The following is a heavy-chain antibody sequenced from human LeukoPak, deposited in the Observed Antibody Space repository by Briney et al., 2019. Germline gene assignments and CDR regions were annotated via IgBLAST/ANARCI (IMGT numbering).Heavy chain of an antibody. Sequence: GGSLRLSCTVSGFTFGSHWMAWARQAPGKGLVWVSRISTDGSVTSYADSVKGRFTISRDNAKNTMYLQMNSLRAEDTAVYYCARIGGSGSYSGHYFDHWGQGTLVTVSS. V-gene: IGHV3-74*01. CDR2: ISTDGSVT. D-gene: IGHD3-10*01. J-gene: IGHJ4*02. CDR3: ARIGGSGSYSGHYFDH. CDR1: GFTFGSHW.